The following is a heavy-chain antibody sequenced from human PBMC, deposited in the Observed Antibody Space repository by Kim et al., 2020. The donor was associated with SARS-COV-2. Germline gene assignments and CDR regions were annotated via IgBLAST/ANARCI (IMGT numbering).Heavy chain of an antibody. Sequence: GGSLRLSCAASGLTFSSYAMRWVRQAPGKGLEWVSVISGGGSSRYYADFVKGRFSISRDNSKNTLFLQMNSLRAEDTAVYYCAKDGGDSSSSDCFDSWGQGTLVTVSS. CDR2: ISGGGSSR. CDR3: AKDGGDSSSSDCFDS. CDR1: GLTFSSYA. J-gene: IGHJ5*01. D-gene: IGHD6-19*01. V-gene: IGHV3-23*01.